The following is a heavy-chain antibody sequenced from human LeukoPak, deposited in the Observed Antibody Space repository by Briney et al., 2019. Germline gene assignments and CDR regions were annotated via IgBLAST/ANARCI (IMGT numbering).Heavy chain of an antibody. CDR3: ATWRYCSGRSCYSGWLDP. D-gene: IGHD2-15*01. CDR1: GFTFSSYS. V-gene: IGHV3-48*01. Sequence: GGSLRLSCAASGFTFSSYSMNWVRQAPGKGLEWVSYISSSSSTIYYADSVKGRFTISRDNAKNSLYLQMNSLKAEDTAVYYCATWRYCSGRSCYSGWLDPWGQGTLVSVSS. CDR2: ISSSSSTI. J-gene: IGHJ5*02.